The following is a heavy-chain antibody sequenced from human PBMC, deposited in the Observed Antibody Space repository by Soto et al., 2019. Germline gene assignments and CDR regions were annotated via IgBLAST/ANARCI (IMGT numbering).Heavy chain of an antibody. V-gene: IGHV4-59*08. CDR2: IYYSGST. D-gene: IGHD2-15*01. CDR3: ATYAVVAATETFDY. Sequence: PSETLSLTCTVSGGSISSYYWSWIRQPPGKGLEWIGYIYYSGSTNYNPSLKSRVTISVDTSKNQFSLKLSSVTAADTAVYYCATYAVVAATETFDYWGQGTLVTVS. J-gene: IGHJ4*02. CDR1: GGSISSYY.